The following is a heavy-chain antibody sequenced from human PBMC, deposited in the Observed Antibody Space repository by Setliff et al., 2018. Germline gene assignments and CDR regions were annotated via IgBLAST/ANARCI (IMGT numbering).Heavy chain of an antibody. CDR3: VRGYCSSSSCYGTMGY. V-gene: IGHV3-72*01. CDR2: SRNKNQGYSK. J-gene: IGHJ4*02. Sequence: GGSLRLSCALSGFIFSEHHIDWVRQSPGKGLEWVGRSRNKNQGYSKVYADSVKGRFTISRDNAKNSLYLEMNSLRAEDTAFYYCVRGYCSSSSCYGTMGYWGQGTLVTVSS. D-gene: IGHD2-2*01. CDR1: GFIFSEHH.